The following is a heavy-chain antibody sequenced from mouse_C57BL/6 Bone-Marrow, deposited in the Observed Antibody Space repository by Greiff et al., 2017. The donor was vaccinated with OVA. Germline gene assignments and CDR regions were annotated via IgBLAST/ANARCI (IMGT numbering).Heavy chain of an antibody. J-gene: IGHJ3*01. CDR2: INPSTGGT. CDR1: GYSFTGYY. CDR3: ARDGYYWFAD. Sequence: VQLQQSGPELVKPGASVKISCKASGYSFTGYYMNWVKQSPEKSLEWIGEINPSTGGTTYNQKFKAKATLTVDKSYSTAYMQLKSLTSEDSAVYYCARDGYYWFADWGQGTLVTVSA. V-gene: IGHV1-42*01. D-gene: IGHD2-3*01.